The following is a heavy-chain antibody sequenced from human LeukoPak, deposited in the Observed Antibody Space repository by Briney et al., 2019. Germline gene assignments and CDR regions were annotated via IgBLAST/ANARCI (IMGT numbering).Heavy chain of an antibody. CDR1: GYTLTELS. J-gene: IGHJ4*02. CDR3: ATSFTVVPAAMNY. D-gene: IGHD2-2*01. Sequence: GASVTVSCKVSGYTLTELSMHWVRQAPGKGLEWMGGFDPEDGETIYAQKFQGRVTMTEDTSTDTAYMELSSLRSEDTAVYYCATSFTVVPAAMNYWGQGTLVTVSS. V-gene: IGHV1-24*01. CDR2: FDPEDGET.